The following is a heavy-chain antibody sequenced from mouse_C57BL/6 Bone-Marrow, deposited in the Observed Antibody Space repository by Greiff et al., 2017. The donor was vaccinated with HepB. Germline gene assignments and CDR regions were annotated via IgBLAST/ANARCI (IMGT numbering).Heavy chain of an antibody. CDR1: GFTFSNYG. Sequence: EVPWVESGGDLEKPGGSLKLSCAASGFTFSNYGLSWVRQTPDKRLEWVATISNGGSYTYYPDSVKVRVTISRYNAKHTLYLQRRSLKAEDTAMYYCASPCGNYDWSVDVWGAGTTVTVSS. J-gene: IGHJ1*01. CDR3: ASPCGNYDWSVDV. CDR2: ISNGGSYT. D-gene: IGHD2-1*01. V-gene: IGHV5-6*01.